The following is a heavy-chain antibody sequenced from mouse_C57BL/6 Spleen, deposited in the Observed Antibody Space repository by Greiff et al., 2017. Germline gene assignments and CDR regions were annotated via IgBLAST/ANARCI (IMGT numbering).Heavy chain of an antibody. CDR3: TRGMGNFDY. CDR2: IDPETGGT. V-gene: IGHV1-15*01. J-gene: IGHJ2*01. Sequence: LVESGAELVRPGASVTLSCKASGYTFTDYEMHWVKQTPVHGLEWIGAIDPETGGTAYNQKFKGKAILTADKSSSTAYMELRSLTSEDSAVYYCTRGMGNFDYWGQGTTLTVSS. CDR1: GYTFTDYE. D-gene: IGHD2-3*01.